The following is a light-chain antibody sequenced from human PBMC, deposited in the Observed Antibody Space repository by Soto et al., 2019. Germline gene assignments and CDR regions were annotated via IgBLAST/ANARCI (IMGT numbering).Light chain of an antibody. CDR3: ENYHSAPYL. J-gene: IGKJ3*01. CDR1: QGITNY. Sequence: DIQMTQSPSSLSASVGDRVTITCRARQGITNYLAWYQQKPGKVPKLLIYAASTLQSGVPYRFSGSQSGTDYTLTITSLQPDDVAAYYCENYHSAPYLFGPGTKVDIK. CDR2: AAS. V-gene: IGKV1-27*01.